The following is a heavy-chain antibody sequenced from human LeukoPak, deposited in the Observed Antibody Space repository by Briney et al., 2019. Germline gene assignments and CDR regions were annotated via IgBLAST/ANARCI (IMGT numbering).Heavy chain of an antibody. V-gene: IGHV1-46*01. CDR2: INPSGGST. D-gene: IGHD1-26*01. CDR3: AREARGSYYSWGCDY. J-gene: IGHJ4*02. CDR1: GYTFTSYF. Sequence: ASVKVSCKASGYTFTSYFMHWMRQAPGQGLEWLGKINPSGGSTSYAQKFQGRVTMTRDTSTSTVYMELSSLRSEDTAVYYCAREARGSYYSWGCDYWGQGTLVTVSS.